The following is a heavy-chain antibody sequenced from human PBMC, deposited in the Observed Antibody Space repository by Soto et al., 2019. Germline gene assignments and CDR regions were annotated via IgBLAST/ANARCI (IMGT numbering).Heavy chain of an antibody. CDR1: GFTFSDYY. J-gene: IGHJ4*02. V-gene: IGHV3-11*01. CDR2: ISSSGNTI. Sequence: QVQLVESGGGLVQTSGSLRIACVASGFTFSDYYMSWVRQAPGKGLEWVSYISSSGNTIYYADSVKGRFSISRDNAKSSVYLQMNSRRAEDTALYFGAKISSANYYDPVFSWAQRTLVTVSS. D-gene: IGHD3-22*01. CDR3: AKISSANYYDPVFS.